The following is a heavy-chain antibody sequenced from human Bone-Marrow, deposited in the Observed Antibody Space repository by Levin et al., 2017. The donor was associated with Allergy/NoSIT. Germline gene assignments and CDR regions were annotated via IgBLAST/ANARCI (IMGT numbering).Heavy chain of an antibody. J-gene: IGHJ4*02. V-gene: IGHV1-69*04. CDR3: ARDWPDYGGNYFDY. CDR1: GGTFSSYT. D-gene: IGHD4-23*01. CDR2: IIPILGIA. Sequence: KISCKASGGTFSSYTISWVRQAPGQGLEWMGRIIPILGIANYAQKFQGRVTITADKSTSTAYMELSSLRSEDTAVYYCARDWPDYGGNYFDYWGQGTLVTVSS.